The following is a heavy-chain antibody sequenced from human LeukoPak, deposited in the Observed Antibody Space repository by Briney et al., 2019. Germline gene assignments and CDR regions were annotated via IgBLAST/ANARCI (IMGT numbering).Heavy chain of an antibody. D-gene: IGHD1-26*01. CDR2: INPSGGST. CDR3: ARDQDSGSYQAYYYYGMDV. V-gene: IGHV1-46*01. CDR1: GYTFTSYY. Sequence: ASVKVSCKASGYTFTSYYMHWVRQAPGQGLEWMGIINPSGGSTSYAQKFQGRVTMTRDTSTSTAYMELSSLRSEDTAVYYCARDQDSGSYQAYYYYGMDVWGQGTTVTVSS. J-gene: IGHJ6*02.